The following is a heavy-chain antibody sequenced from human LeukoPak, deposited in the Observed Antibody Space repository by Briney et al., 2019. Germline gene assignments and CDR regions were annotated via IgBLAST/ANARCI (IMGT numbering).Heavy chain of an antibody. D-gene: IGHD6-13*01. Sequence: SETLSLTCTVSGGSISSSNYYWGWIRQPPGKGLEWIGSMYYSGSTFHNPSLKSRVAIAVDTSKNQFSLKLSSVTAADTAVYYCARLGIEAAAGPGFLYYFDYWGQGTLVTVSS. CDR3: ARLGIEAAAGPGFLYYFDY. CDR2: MYYSGST. V-gene: IGHV4-39*01. J-gene: IGHJ4*02. CDR1: GGSISSSNYY.